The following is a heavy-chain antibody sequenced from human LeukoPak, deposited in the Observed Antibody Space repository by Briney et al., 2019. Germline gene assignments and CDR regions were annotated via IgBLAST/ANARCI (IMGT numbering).Heavy chain of an antibody. CDR2: ISGSGGST. D-gene: IGHD3-10*01. Sequence: GGSLRLSCAASGFTFSSYAMSWVRQAPGKGLEWVSAISGSGGSTYYADSVKGRFTISRDNANNSLYLQMNSLRAEDTAVYYCARGADTMIRGVLFWGQGTLVTVSS. V-gene: IGHV3-23*01. CDR3: ARGADTMIRGVLF. J-gene: IGHJ4*02. CDR1: GFTFSSYA.